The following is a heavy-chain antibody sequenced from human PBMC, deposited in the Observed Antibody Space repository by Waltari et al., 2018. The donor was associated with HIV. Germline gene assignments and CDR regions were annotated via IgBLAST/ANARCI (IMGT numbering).Heavy chain of an antibody. CDR1: GFPLRSYS. J-gene: IGHJ4*02. CDR2: ISSSSSPT. V-gene: IGHV3-48*02. Sequence: EVQLVESGGNLVQPGGSLRPSCAASGFPLRSYSMNWVRQAPGKGLEWVSYISSSSSPTYYADSVRGRFTISRDNAKNSLYLQMNSLRDEDTAVYYCARRIAAGGTQYFEYWGQGTLVTVSS. D-gene: IGHD6-13*01. CDR3: ARRIAAGGTQYFEY.